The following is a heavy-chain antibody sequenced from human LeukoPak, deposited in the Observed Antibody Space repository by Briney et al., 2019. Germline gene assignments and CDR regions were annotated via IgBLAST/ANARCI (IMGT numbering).Heavy chain of an antibody. Sequence: PSETLSLTCSVSGDSISNYYWSWIRQPPGKGLEWIGYIYYSGNTDYNPSLKSRVAISVDTSKNQFSLRLNSVTAADTAVYYCARYRNEALFAFDIWGQGTMVTVSS. V-gene: IGHV4-59*01. D-gene: IGHD3-16*02. CDR2: IYYSGNT. CDR3: ARYRNEALFAFDI. CDR1: GDSISNYY. J-gene: IGHJ3*02.